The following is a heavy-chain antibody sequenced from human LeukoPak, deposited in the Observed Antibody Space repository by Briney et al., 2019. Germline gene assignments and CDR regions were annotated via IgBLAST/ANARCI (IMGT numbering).Heavy chain of an antibody. CDR3: AKERDSSGYFDY. D-gene: IGHD3-22*01. J-gene: IGHJ4*02. V-gene: IGHV3-23*01. Sequence: GGSLRLSCAASEFTFSSYAMQWVRQAPGKGLEWVSGISASGTSTWYADSVKGRFTISRDNSKNTLYLQMNSLRAEDTAVYYCAKERDSSGYFDYWGQGTLVTASS. CDR1: EFTFSSYA. CDR2: ISASGTST.